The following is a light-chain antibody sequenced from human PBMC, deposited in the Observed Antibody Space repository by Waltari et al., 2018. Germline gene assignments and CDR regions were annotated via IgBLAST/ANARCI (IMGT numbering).Light chain of an antibody. V-gene: IGKV3D-20*01. CDR1: QSVSDN. J-gene: IGKJ5*01. Sequence: EILLTPSPATPFVSREESTTPWCRASQSVSDNLARYQQTPGPAPRLLIHAASSSATGIPYRFSGSGSGTDFTLTIIKLEPEEFAVYYCQQYCSSPITFGQGTRLEIK. CDR3: QQYCSSPIT. CDR2: AAS.